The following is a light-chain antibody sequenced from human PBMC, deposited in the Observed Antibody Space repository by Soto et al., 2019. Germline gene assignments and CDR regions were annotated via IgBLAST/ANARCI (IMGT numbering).Light chain of an antibody. J-gene: IGKJ1*01. CDR2: GAS. V-gene: IGKV3-20*01. CDR3: QQYGSFPWT. CDR1: QSVSSNF. Sequence: EIVLTQSPGTLSLSPGERATLSCRASQSVSSNFLAWYHQKPGQAPRLLIYGASSRATGISDRFSGSGSGTDFSLTISRLEPEDFAVYYCQQYGSFPWTFGQGTKVEIK.